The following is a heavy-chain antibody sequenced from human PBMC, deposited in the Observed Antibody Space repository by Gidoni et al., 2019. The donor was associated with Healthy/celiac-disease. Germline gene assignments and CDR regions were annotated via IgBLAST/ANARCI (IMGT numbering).Heavy chain of an antibody. V-gene: IGHV3-30*04. CDR1: GFTFSSYA. J-gene: IGHJ3*02. Sequence: QVQLVESGGGVVQPGRSLRLSCAASGFTFSSYAMNWVRQAPGKGLEWVAVISYDGSNKYYADSVKGRFTISRDNSKNTLYLQMNSLRAEDTAVYYCARETSKYCSGGSCYEVGAFDIWGQGTMVTVSS. CDR2: ISYDGSNK. D-gene: IGHD2-15*01. CDR3: ARETSKYCSGGSCYEVGAFDI.